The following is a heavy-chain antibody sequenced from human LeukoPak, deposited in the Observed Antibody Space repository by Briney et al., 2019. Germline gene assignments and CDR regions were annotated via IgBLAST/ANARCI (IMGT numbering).Heavy chain of an antibody. Sequence: GGSLRLSCAASGFTFSSYGMHWVRQAPGKGLEWVAVIWYDGSNKYYADSVKGQFTISRDNSKNTLYLQMNSLRAEDTAVYYCARDRLGATWTFDYWGQGTLVTVSS. CDR1: GFTFSSYG. J-gene: IGHJ4*02. V-gene: IGHV3-33*01. CDR2: IWYDGSNK. CDR3: ARDRLGATWTFDY. D-gene: IGHD1-26*01.